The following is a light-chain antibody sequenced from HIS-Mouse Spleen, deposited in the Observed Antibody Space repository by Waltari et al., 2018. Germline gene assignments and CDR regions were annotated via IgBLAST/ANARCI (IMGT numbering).Light chain of an antibody. J-gene: IGKJ2*01. Sequence: DIVMTQSPLSLPVTPGEPASISCRPSQSLLHSNGYNYLDWYLQKPGQSPQLLIYLGSNRASGVPDRFSGSGSGTDFTLKINRVEAEDVGVYYCMQALQTPPYTFGQGTKLEIK. CDR2: LGS. CDR3: MQALQTPPYT. V-gene: IGKV2-28*01. CDR1: QSLLHSNGYNY.